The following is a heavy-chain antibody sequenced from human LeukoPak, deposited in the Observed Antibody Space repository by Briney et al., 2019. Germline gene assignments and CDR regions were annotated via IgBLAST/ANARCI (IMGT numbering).Heavy chain of an antibody. V-gene: IGHV3-11*01. D-gene: IGHD3-22*01. CDR2: ISDSGSTI. Sequence: GGSLRLSCAASGFTFSGYYMSWIRQAPGKGLEWDSYISDSGSTIYYADSVRGRFTISRDNVENSLYLQMNSLRVEDTAVYYCARGNEYYYDSSGYLHWGQGTLVIVSS. CDR1: GFTFSGYY. J-gene: IGHJ1*01. CDR3: ARGNEYYYDSSGYLH.